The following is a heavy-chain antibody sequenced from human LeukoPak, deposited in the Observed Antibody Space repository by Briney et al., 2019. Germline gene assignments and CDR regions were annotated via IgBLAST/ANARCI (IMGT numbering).Heavy chain of an antibody. CDR1: GGSISSGGYS. J-gene: IGHJ4*02. CDR3: ARGVVAKEIYYFDY. V-gene: IGHV4-30-2*01. Sequence: SETLSLTCAVSGGSISSGGYSWSWIRQPPGRGLEWIAYIYHSGSTYYNPSLKSRVTISVDRSKNQFSLKLSSVTAADTAVYYCARGVVAKEIYYFDYWGQGTLVTVSS. CDR2: IYHSGST. D-gene: IGHD5-12*01.